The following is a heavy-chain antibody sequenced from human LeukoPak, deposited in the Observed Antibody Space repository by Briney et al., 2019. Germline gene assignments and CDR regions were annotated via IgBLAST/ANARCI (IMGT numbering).Heavy chain of an antibody. CDR3: ARDPALKWELPDY. V-gene: IGHV3-30-3*01. CDR2: ISYDGSNK. CDR1: GFTFSSYA. Sequence: GGSLRLSCAASGFTFSSYAMHWVRQAPGKGLEWVAVISYDGSNKYYADSVKGRFTISRDNSKNTLYLRMNSLRAEDTAVYYCARDPALKWELPDYWGQGTLVTVSS. D-gene: IGHD1-26*01. J-gene: IGHJ4*02.